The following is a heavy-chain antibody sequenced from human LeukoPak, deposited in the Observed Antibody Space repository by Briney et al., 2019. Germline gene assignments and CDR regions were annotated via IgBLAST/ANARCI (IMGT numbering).Heavy chain of an antibody. CDR1: GFTFSSYA. V-gene: IGHV3-30*07. Sequence: PGGSLRLSCAASGFTFSSYAMHWVRQAPGKGLEWVAVISYDGSNKYYADSVKGRFTISRDNSRNTVYLQINSLRADDTAVYYCGKTTVGYSSGQKPAWPVDYWGQGTLVTVSS. J-gene: IGHJ4*02. CDR3: GKTTVGYSSGQKPAWPVDY. CDR2: ISYDGSNK. D-gene: IGHD5-18*01.